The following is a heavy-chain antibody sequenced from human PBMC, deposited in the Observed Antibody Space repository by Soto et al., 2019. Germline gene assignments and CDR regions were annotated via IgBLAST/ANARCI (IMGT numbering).Heavy chain of an antibody. CDR2: IYYSGST. CDR1: GGSISSYY. J-gene: IGHJ6*02. CDR3: ARASLPWFGDFIWRYYYHHYLMAF. V-gene: IGHV4-59*01. Sequence: PETLRLTYTVSGGSISSYYWSWIRQPPGKGLEWIGYIYYSGSTNYNPSLKSRVTISVDTSKNQFSLKLSSVTAADTAVYYCARASLPWFGDFIWRYYYHHYLMAFCGQGSTVIVSS. D-gene: IGHD3-10*01.